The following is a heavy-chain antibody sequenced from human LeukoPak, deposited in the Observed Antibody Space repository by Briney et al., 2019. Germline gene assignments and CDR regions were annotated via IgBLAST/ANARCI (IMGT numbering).Heavy chain of an antibody. J-gene: IGHJ5*02. CDR1: GFTFGNYS. CDR2: ISRSSRYI. Sequence: NPGGSLKLSCAASGFTFGNYSMNWVRQAPGKGLEWVSSISRSSRYIYYADSVKGRFTISRDNAKNSLYLQINSLRAEDTAVYYCARDRGARGVPPGWFDPWGQGTLVTVSS. D-gene: IGHD3-10*01. CDR3: ARDRGARGVPPGWFDP. V-gene: IGHV3-21*06.